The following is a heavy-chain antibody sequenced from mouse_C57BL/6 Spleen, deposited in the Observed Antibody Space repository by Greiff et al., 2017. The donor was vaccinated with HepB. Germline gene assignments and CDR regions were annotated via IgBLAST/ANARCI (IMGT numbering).Heavy chain of an antibody. V-gene: IGHV3-6*01. CDR3: AKEPKREYGSSQGWYFDV. D-gene: IGHD1-1*01. CDR1: GYSITSGYY. Sequence: EVQLQESGPGLVKPSQSLSLTCSVTGYSITSGYYWNWIRQFPGNKLEWMGYISYDGSNNYNPSLKNRISITRDTSKSQFFLKLNSVTTEDTVTYDCAKEPKREYGSSQGWYFDVWGTGTTVTVSS. CDR2: ISYDGSN. J-gene: IGHJ1*03.